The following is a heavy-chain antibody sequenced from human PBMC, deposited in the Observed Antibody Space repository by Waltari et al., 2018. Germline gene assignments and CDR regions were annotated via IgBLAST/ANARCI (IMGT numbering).Heavy chain of an antibody. V-gene: IGHV3-74*01. CDR3: ASRDYFDY. Sequence: EVQLVESGGGLVQPGGSLRLPCAASGFPFSSHWMHWVRQAPGKGLGWVSRIKSDGSSTYYADSVKGRFTISRDNAKNTLYLQMNSLRAEDTAVYYCASRDYFDYWGQGTLVTVSS. CDR1: GFPFSSHW. CDR2: IKSDGSST. J-gene: IGHJ4*02.